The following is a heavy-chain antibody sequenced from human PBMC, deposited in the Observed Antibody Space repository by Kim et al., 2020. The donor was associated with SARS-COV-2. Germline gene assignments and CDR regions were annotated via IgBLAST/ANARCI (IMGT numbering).Heavy chain of an antibody. CDR1: GGSISSSSYY. Sequence: SETLSLTCTVSGGSISSSSYYWGWIRQPPGKGLEWIGSIYYSGSTYYNPSLKSRVTISVDTSKNQFSLKLSSVTAADTAVYYCASPRPYYFDYWGQGTLVTVSS. CDR3: ASPRPYYFDY. V-gene: IGHV4-39*01. J-gene: IGHJ4*02. CDR2: IYYSGST.